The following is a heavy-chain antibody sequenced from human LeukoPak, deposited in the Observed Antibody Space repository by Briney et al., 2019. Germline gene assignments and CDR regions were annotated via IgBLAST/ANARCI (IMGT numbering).Heavy chain of an antibody. V-gene: IGHV3-30-3*02. CDR1: GFTFSSYA. Sequence: GGSLRLSCAASGFTFSSYAMHWVRQTPGKGLEWVAVMSSDGSKKYYADSVKGRFTISRDNSKNTLCLQMNSLRAEDTAVYYCAKKFRGTTVISGDYFDYWGQGTLITVSS. CDR2: MSSDGSKK. CDR3: AKKFRGTTVISGDYFDY. J-gene: IGHJ4*02. D-gene: IGHD4-17*01.